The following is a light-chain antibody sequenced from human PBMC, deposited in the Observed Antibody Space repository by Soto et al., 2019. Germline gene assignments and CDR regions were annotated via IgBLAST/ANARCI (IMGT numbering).Light chain of an antibody. CDR2: KAS. Sequence: DLQMTQSPSTLTASVGDRVTITCRASQSIDSWLAWYQQKPGKAPKLLVYKASILESGVPSRFSGSGSGTEFTLTVSSLQPDDFATYYCQQYRSYSRSFGGGTKVDIK. CDR3: QQYRSYSRS. J-gene: IGKJ4*01. CDR1: QSIDSW. V-gene: IGKV1-5*03.